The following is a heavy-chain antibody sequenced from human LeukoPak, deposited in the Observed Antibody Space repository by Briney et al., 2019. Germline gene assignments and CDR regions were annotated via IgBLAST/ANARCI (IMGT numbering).Heavy chain of an antibody. D-gene: IGHD3-22*01. Sequence: ASVKVSCKASGYTFTGYYMHWVRQAPGQGLEWMGWINPNSGGTNYAQKFQGRVTMTRDTSISTAYMELSRLRSDDTAVYYCARDLDSSGYYLFDYWGQGTLVTVSS. CDR2: INPNSGGT. CDR3: ARDLDSSGYYLFDY. CDR1: GYTFTGYY. J-gene: IGHJ4*02. V-gene: IGHV1-2*02.